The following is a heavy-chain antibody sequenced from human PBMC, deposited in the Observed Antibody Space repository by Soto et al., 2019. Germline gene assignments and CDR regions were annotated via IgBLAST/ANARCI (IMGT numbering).Heavy chain of an antibody. CDR3: AISTMVRGVISKFYGREA. J-gene: IGHJ6*02. V-gene: IGHV3-23*01. CDR1: GFTFSSYA. Sequence: WGSLRLSCAASGFTFSSYAMSWVRQGPGKGLEWVSAISGSVGSTYYADSVKGRFTISRDNSKNTLYLQMNSLRAEDTAVYYCAISTMVRGVISKFYGREAWGQETTVSVSS. CDR2: ISGSVGST. D-gene: IGHD3-10*01.